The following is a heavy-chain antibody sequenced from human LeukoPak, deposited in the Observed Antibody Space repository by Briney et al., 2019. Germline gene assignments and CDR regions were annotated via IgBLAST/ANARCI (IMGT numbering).Heavy chain of an antibody. Sequence: PSETLSLTCTVSGGSISSSSYYWGWIRQPPGKGLEWIGSIYYSGSTYYNPSLKSRLTISVGTSKNQFSLKLSSVTAADTAVYYCARHAVAASLTGYYWHWFDPWGQGTLVTVSS. D-gene: IGHD3-9*01. V-gene: IGHV4-39*01. CDR2: IYYSGST. J-gene: IGHJ5*02. CDR3: ARHAVAASLTGYYWHWFDP. CDR1: GGSISSSSYY.